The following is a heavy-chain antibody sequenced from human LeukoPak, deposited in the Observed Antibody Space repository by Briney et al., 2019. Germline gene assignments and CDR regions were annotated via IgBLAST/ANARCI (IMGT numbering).Heavy chain of an antibody. CDR3: AKATASYYGSGSYSYYDS. J-gene: IGHJ4*02. CDR2: INWNSGSI. Sequence: PGGSLRLSCAASGFTFEDYAMHWVRQAAGKGLEWVSGINWNSGSIGYADSVKGRFTISRDNARKSLYLQMNSLRVEDTASYYCAKATASYYGSGSYSYYDSWGQGTLVTV. D-gene: IGHD3-10*01. V-gene: IGHV3-9*01. CDR1: GFTFEDYA.